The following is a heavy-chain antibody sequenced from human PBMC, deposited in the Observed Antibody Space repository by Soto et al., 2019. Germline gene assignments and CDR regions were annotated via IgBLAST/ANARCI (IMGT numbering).Heavy chain of an antibody. J-gene: IGHJ6*02. CDR1: GYTFTTYG. Sequence: ASVKVSCKASGYTFTTYGISWVRQAPGEGLEWLGWINTHNGNTNYAQNLQGRVFMTADTSTNTAYMELRSLRSDDTAINYCTREGSAPYYYYAMDAWGQGTTVTVSS. CDR3: TREGSAPYYYYAMDA. CDR2: INTHNGNT. V-gene: IGHV1-18*01. D-gene: IGHD3-10*01.